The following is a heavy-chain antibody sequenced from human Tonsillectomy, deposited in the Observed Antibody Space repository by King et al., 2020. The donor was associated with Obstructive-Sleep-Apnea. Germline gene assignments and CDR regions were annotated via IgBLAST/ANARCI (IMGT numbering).Heavy chain of an antibody. V-gene: IGHV4-4*02. CDR2: IHPSGST. J-gene: IGHJ5*02. D-gene: IGHD4-23*01. Sequence: QLQESGPGLVKPSGTLSLTCAVSGGSISSSHWWTWVRQPPGKGLEWIGEIHPSGSTNYNPSLKSRITISVDKSKNQFSLRLSSVTAADTAVYYCSRTLRWPNWFDPWGQGTPVTVSS. CDR1: GGSISSSHW. CDR3: SRTLRWPNWFDP.